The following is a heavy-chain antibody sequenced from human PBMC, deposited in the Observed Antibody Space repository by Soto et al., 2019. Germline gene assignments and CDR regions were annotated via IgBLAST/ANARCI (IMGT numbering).Heavy chain of an antibody. V-gene: IGHV1-2*04. CDR1: GYTFTGYY. CDR3: ARSPGGVVTAMYYFDY. Sequence: ASVKVSCTASGYTFTGYYMHWVRQAPGQGLEWMGWINPNSGGTNYAQKFQGWVTMTRDTSISTAYMELSRLRSDDTAVYYCARSPGGVVTAMYYFDYWGQGTLVTVSS. CDR2: INPNSGGT. D-gene: IGHD2-21*02. J-gene: IGHJ4*02.